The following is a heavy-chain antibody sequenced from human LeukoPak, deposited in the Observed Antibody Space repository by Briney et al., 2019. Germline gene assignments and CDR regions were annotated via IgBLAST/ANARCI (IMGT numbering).Heavy chain of an antibody. J-gene: IGHJ4*02. CDR2: ISTSSSYI. V-gene: IGHV3-21*01. D-gene: IGHD3-3*01. CDR3: AREMTVDFWSGYRPPKGDDY. CDR1: GFTFSNYN. Sequence: PGGSLRLSCAASGFTFSNYNINWVRQAPGKGLEWVSSISTSSSYIFYADSVKGRFTISRDNAKNSLYLQMNSLRAEDTAVYYCAREMTVDFWSGYRPPKGDDYWGQGTLVTVSS.